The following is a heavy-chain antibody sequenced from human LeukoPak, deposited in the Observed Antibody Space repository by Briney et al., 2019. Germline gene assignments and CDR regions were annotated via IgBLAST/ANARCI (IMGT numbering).Heavy chain of an antibody. V-gene: IGHV5-51*01. J-gene: IGHJ4*02. D-gene: IGHD2-2*01. CDR1: GYSFTSYW. CDR2: IYPGDSDT. CDR3: ARGPAQCSSTSCSSQGFIVPLAWPFDY. Sequence: GESLKIPCKGSGYSFTSYWIGWVRQMPGKGLEWMGIIYPGDSDTRYSPSFQGQVTISADKSISTAYLQWSSLKASDTAMYYCARGPAQCSSTSCSSQGFIVPLAWPFDYWGQGTLVTVSS.